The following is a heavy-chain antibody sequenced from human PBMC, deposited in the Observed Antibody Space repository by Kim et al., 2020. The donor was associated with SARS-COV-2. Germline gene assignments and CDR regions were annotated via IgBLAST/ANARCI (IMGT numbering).Heavy chain of an antibody. D-gene: IGHD2-2*01. CDR1: GGSISSSNW. Sequence: SETLSLTCAVSGGSISSSNWWSWVRQPPGKGLEWIGEIYHSGSTNYNPSLKSRVTISVDKSKNQFSLKLSSVTAADTAVYYCARWVVVVPAAAFDIWGQGTMVTVSS. CDR2: IYHSGST. CDR3: ARWVVVVPAAAFDI. V-gene: IGHV4-4*02. J-gene: IGHJ3*02.